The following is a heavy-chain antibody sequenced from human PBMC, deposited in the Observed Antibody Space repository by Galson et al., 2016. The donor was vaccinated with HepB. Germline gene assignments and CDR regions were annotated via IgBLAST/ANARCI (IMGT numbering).Heavy chain of an antibody. CDR3: ARAYCTNAGCHTGYYFDY. J-gene: IGHJ4*02. Sequence: SVKVSCKASGYTFTSFAMHWVRQAPGQRLEWMGWINAGNGDTKYSQNFQDRLTISRDTSASTTYMELSSLTSEDTAVYYCARAYCTNAGCHTGYYFDYWGQGTLVTVSS. CDR1: GYTFTSFA. V-gene: IGHV1-3*01. D-gene: IGHD2-8*01. CDR2: INAGNGDT.